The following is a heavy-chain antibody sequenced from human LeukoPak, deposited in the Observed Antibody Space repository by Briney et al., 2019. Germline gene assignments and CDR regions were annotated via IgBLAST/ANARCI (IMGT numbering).Heavy chain of an antibody. CDR2: IDPKSGGT. D-gene: IGHD6-6*01. CDR3: AGLSSVAARPGWVGP. Sequence: ASVKVSCKASRYTFTDYYIHWVRQAPGQGLEWMGWIDPKSGGTNYAQKFQGRVTMTRDTSISTAYMEVSSLRSDDTAIYYCAGLSSVAARPGWVGPWDQGTLVTVSS. CDR1: RYTFTDYY. J-gene: IGHJ5*02. V-gene: IGHV1-2*02.